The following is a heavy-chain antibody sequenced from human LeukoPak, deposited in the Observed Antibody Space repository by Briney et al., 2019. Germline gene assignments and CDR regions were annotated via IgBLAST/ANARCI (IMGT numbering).Heavy chain of an antibody. CDR2: IFYSGNT. J-gene: IGHJ5*02. CDR3: ARARDCSGGTCYQFNWFDP. Sequence: SQTLSLTCTVSGGSISSGAYYWSWIRQHPGKGLEWIGYIFYSGNTYYNPSLKSRVTISVDTSKNQFSLTLSSVTAADAAVYYCARARDCSGGTCYQFNWFDPWGQGTLVTVSS. V-gene: IGHV4-31*03. D-gene: IGHD2-15*01. CDR1: GGSISSGAYY.